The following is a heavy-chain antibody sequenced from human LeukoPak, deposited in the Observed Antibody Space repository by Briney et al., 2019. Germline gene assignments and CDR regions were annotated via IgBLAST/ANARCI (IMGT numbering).Heavy chain of an antibody. V-gene: IGHV3-20*04. CDR1: GFTFDDYG. D-gene: IGHD1-26*01. J-gene: IGHJ4*02. CDR2: INWNGGST. Sequence: GGSLRLSCAASGFTFDDYGMSWVRQAPGKGLEWVSGINWNGGSTYYADSVKGRFTISRDNSKNTLYLQMNSLRAEDTAVYYCAKGNSGSDCPVDYWGQGTLVTVSS. CDR3: AKGNSGSDCPVDY.